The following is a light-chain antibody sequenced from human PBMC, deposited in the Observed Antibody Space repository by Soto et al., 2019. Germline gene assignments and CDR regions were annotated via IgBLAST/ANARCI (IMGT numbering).Light chain of an antibody. CDR2: DVS. CDR1: SSDVGAYNY. CDR3: SSYTTSPTLA. J-gene: IGLJ2*01. V-gene: IGLV2-14*03. Sequence: QSALTQPASVSASPGQSITISCTGTSSDVGAYNYVSWYQQHPGKAPKLMIFDVSNRPSGVSNRFSGSKSGNTASLTISGLQAEDEADYYCSSYTTSPTLAFGGGTKVTVL.